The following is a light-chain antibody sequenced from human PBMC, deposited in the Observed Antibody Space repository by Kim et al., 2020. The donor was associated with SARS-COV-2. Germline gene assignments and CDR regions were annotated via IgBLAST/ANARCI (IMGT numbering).Light chain of an antibody. V-gene: IGKV1-NL1*01. CDR3: HQYSGTLGT. Sequence: SASVGDAVTITCRASQDISNSLAWYQQKTGKAPRPLLYAASTLHSGVPSRFSGSGSGSDYTLTINSLQPEDFATYYCHQYSGTLGTFGQGTKLEI. CDR2: AAS. CDR1: QDISNS. J-gene: IGKJ1*01.